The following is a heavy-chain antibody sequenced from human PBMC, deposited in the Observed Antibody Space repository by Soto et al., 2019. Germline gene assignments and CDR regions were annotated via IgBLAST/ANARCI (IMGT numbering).Heavy chain of an antibody. J-gene: IGHJ4*02. CDR1: GGSLSGYY. V-gene: IGHV4-34*01. Sequence: QVQLQQWGAGLLKPSETLSLTSAVYGGSLSGYYWRCIRPPTGKALEWLGEINHSGNTNYNPSLKHGVTISVDTSKNQLVLSLSSVSAADTAMYYWARHHVRGRTIAGAAEFWGQGPLVTVSS. CDR3: ARHHVRGRTIAGAAEF. D-gene: IGHD1-26*01. CDR2: INHSGNT.